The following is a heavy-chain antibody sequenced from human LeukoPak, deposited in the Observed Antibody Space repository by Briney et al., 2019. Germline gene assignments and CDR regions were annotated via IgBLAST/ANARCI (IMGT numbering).Heavy chain of an antibody. J-gene: IGHJ4*02. D-gene: IGHD3-22*01. CDR1: GFSFTDAW. CDR3: TTEKDLYYYDSSGYFH. Sequence: MPGGSLRLSCAASGFSFTDAWMSWVRQAPGRGLEWVGRIKSKADGGRAEYAATVKGRFFISRDDAKSTLYVQMNRLRTEDTAVYYCTTEKDLYYYDSSGYFHWGQGSLVTVSS. CDR2: IKSKADGGRA. V-gene: IGHV3-15*01.